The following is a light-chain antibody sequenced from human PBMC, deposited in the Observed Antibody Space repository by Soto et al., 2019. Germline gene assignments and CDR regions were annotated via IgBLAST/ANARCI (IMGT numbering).Light chain of an antibody. J-gene: IGLJ2*01. CDR2: YDF. V-gene: IGLV3-21*04. CDR1: NIGDKA. CDR3: QVWDTTNDHPI. Sequence: SYVLTQRPSVSVAPEKTARITCGGDNIGDKAVHWYQHRPGQAPVLVIYYDFERPSGIHERFSGSNSGNTATPTISRVEAGDEADYYCQVWDTTNDHPIFGGGTKVTVL.